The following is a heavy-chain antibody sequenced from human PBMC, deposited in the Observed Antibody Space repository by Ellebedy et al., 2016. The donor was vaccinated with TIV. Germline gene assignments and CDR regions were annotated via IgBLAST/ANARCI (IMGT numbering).Heavy chain of an antibody. CDR1: GFSFSDHY. CDR2: ISGSSGDT. D-gene: IGHD2-21*02. CDR3: VRTARIADY. J-gene: IGHJ4*02. V-gene: IGHV3-11*06. Sequence: GGSLRLSCVVSGFSFSDHYMNWIRQTPGKGLEWLSYISGSSGDTNYADSVRGRFTISRDNAKNSLYLQMNSLTAEDTAVYYCVRTARIADYWGQGTLVTVSS.